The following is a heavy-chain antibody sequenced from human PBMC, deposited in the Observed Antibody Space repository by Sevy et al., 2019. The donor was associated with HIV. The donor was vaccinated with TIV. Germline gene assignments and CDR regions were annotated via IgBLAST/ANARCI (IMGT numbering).Heavy chain of an antibody. CDR1: GFTFSSYA. CDR2: ISYDGSNK. D-gene: IGHD3-22*01. Sequence: GGSLRLSCAASGFTFSSYAMHWVRQAPGKGLEWVAVISYDGSNKYYADSVKGRFTISRDNSKNTLYLQMNSLRAEDTAVYYCARGGTMMYDDFDYWGQGTLVTVSS. J-gene: IGHJ4*02. V-gene: IGHV3-30-3*01. CDR3: ARGGTMMYDDFDY.